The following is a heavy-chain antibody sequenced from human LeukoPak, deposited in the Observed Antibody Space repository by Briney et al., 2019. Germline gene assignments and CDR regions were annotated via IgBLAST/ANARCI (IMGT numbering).Heavy chain of an antibody. CDR1: GGSISSSGYY. CDR3: GRLGYCSGGSCSLGY. CDR2: IYHSGST. V-gene: IGHV4-31*03. D-gene: IGHD2-15*01. Sequence: SETLSLTCTVPGGSISSSGYYWSWIRQHPGKGLEWIGYIYHSGSTYYNPSLKSRLTISVDTSKNQFSLNVTSVTAADTAVYYCGRLGYCSGGSCSLGYWGQGTLVTVSS. J-gene: IGHJ4*02.